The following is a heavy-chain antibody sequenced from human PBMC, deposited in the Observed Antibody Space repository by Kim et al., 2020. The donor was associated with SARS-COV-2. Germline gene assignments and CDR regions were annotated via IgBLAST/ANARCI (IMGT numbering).Heavy chain of an antibody. CDR2: ISSSSSDI. CDR1: GFTFSSYS. V-gene: IGHV3-21*01. D-gene: IGHD6-19*01. CDR3: ARDLQWLVGYYYYGRDV. J-gene: IGHJ6*02. Sequence: GGSLRLSCAASGFTFSSYSMNWVRQAPGKGLEWVSSISSSSSDIYYADSVKGRFTISRDNAKNSLYLQMNSLRAEDTAVYYCARDLQWLVGYYYYGRDVWGQGTPVSVSS.